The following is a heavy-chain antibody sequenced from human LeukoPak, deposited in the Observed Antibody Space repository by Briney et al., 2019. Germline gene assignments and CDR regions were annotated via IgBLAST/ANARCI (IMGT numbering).Heavy chain of an antibody. CDR1: GGSISSGSYY. CDR3: ARLSPIANWFDP. D-gene: IGHD2/OR15-2a*01. Sequence: SETLSLTCTVSGGSISSGSYYWSWIRQPAGKGLEWIGRIYTSGSTNYNPSLKSRVTISVDTSKNQFSLKLSSVTAADTAVYYCARLSPIANWFDPWGQGTLVTVSS. V-gene: IGHV4-61*02. J-gene: IGHJ5*02. CDR2: IYTSGST.